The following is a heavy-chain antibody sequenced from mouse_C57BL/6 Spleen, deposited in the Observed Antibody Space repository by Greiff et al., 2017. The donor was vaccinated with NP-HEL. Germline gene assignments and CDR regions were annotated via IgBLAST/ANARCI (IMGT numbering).Heavy chain of an antibody. V-gene: IGHV5-9*01. CDR3: ARRYSNYYYFDY. J-gene: IGHJ2*01. CDR1: GFTFSSYT. Sequence: EVKLEESGGGLVKPGGSLKLSCAASGFTFSSYTMSWVRQTPEKRLEWVATISGGGGNTYYPDSVKGRFTISRDNAKNTLYLQMSSLRSEDTALYYCARRYSNYYYFDYWGQGTTLTVSS. D-gene: IGHD2-5*01. CDR2: ISGGGGNT.